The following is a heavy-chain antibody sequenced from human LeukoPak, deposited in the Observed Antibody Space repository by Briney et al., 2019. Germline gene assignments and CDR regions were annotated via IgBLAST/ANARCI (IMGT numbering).Heavy chain of an antibody. CDR3: ARPRGVDTAMVNY. D-gene: IGHD5-18*01. CDR1: GFTFSSYS. J-gene: IGHJ4*02. Sequence: GGSLRLSCAASGFTFSSYSMNWVRQAPGKGLEWVSCIRSSSSYIYYADSVKGRFTISRDNAKNSLYLQMNSLRAEDTAVYYCARPRGVDTAMVNYWGQGTLVTVSS. V-gene: IGHV3-21*01. CDR2: IRSSSSYI.